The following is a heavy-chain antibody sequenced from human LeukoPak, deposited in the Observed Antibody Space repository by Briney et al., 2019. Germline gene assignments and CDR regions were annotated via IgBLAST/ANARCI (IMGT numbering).Heavy chain of an antibody. CDR3: ARGYCSGPRCFDY. D-gene: IGHD2-15*01. V-gene: IGHV4-59*01. CDR1: GGSISSYY. J-gene: IGHJ4*02. Sequence: SETLSLTCAVSGGSISSYYWSWIRQPPGKGLDWIGYIYYNGRANYNPSLKSRVTISVDTSTNQFSLKLSSVTAADAAVYFCARGYCSGPRCFDYWGQGTLVTVSS. CDR2: IYYNGRA.